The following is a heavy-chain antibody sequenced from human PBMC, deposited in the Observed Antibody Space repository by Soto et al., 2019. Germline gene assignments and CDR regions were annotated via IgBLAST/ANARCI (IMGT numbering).Heavy chain of an antibody. CDR2: ISGSGGST. V-gene: IGHV3-23*01. J-gene: IGHJ3*02. Sequence: EVQLLESGGGLVQPGGSLRLSCAASGFTFSSYAMSWVRQAPGKGLEWVSAISGSGGSTYYADSVKGRFTISRDNSKNXLXXQMNSLRAEDTAVYYCAKLSADSSGYGVVLRAFDIWGQGTMVTVSS. CDR3: AKLSADSSGYGVVLRAFDI. CDR1: GFTFSSYA. D-gene: IGHD3-22*01.